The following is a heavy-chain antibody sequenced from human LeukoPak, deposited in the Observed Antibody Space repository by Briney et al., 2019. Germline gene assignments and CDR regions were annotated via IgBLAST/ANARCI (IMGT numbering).Heavy chain of an antibody. Sequence: SGPTLVNPTQTLTLTCTFSGFSLSTSAVGVGWIRQPPGKALEWLALIYGDDDKRYSPSLKRRLTITKDTSRNHVVLTMTNTDPVDTATYYCADIDSGYSFDYWGQGTLVTVSS. J-gene: IGHJ4*02. CDR3: ADIDSGYSFDY. CDR2: IYGDDDK. D-gene: IGHD3-22*01. CDR1: GFSLSTSAVG. V-gene: IGHV2-5*02.